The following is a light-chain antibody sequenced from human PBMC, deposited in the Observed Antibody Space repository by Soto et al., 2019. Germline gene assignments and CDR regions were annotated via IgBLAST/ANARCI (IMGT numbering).Light chain of an antibody. CDR1: RSNIGSNT. CDR3: ATWDDSLNGHVV. CDR2: SNN. J-gene: IGLJ2*01. V-gene: IGLV1-44*01. Sequence: QSVLTQPPSESGTPGQRVTISCSGSRSNIGSNTVNWYQQLPGTAPKVLIYSNNQRPSGVPKRFSGSKSGTSASLAISGLQSEDEADYYCATWDDSLNGHVVFGGGTQLTVL.